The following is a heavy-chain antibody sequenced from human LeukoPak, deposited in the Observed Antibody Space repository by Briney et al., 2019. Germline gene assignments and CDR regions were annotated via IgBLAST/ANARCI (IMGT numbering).Heavy chain of an antibody. J-gene: IGHJ4*02. CDR2: INSSGGGT. D-gene: IGHD2-2*01. CDR1: GYTFTSYY. CDR3: ARGASTSPPRWDY. V-gene: IGHV1-46*01. Sequence: ASVKVPCKASGYTFTSYYIHWVRQAPGQGLEWMGVINSSGGGTTYAQKFQGRVTMTRDTSTSTVYMELSSLRSDDTAVYYCARGASTSPPRWDYWGQGTLVTVSS.